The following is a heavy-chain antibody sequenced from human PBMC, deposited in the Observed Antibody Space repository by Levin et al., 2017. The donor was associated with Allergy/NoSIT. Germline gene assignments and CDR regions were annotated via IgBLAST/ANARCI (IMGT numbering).Heavy chain of an antibody. J-gene: IGHJ2*01. Sequence: PSETLSLTCTVSGGSISSSSYYWGWIRQPPGKGLEWIGSIYYSGSTYYNPSLKSRVTISVDTSKNQFSLKLSSVTAADTAVYYCARPGQQQWLALSWYFDLWGRGTLVTVSS. CDR2: IYYSGST. CDR1: GGSISSSSYY. V-gene: IGHV4-39*01. D-gene: IGHD6-19*01. CDR3: ARPGQQQWLALSWYFDL.